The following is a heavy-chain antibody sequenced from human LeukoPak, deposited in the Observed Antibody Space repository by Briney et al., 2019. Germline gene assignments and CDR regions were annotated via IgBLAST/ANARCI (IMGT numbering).Heavy chain of an antibody. V-gene: IGHV3-21*01. CDR2: ISSNSGDL. J-gene: IGHJ4*02. Sequence: GGSLRLSCAASGFTLSSYAMNWVRQAPGKGLEWVSCISSNSGDLYYADSVKGRFTISRDNAKNSLYLQMNSLRAEDTAVYYCASLHGDYVYWGQGTLVTVSS. CDR1: GFTLSSYA. D-gene: IGHD4-17*01. CDR3: ASLHGDYVY.